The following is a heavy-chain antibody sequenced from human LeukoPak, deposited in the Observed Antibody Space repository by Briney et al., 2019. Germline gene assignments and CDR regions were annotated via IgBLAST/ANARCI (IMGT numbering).Heavy chain of an antibody. V-gene: IGHV5-51*01. CDR3: ARRPTNYYGMDV. CDR2: IYPGDSDT. CDR1: GYSFSTFW. Sequence: GESLKISCQGSGYSFSTFWIGWVRQMPGRGLEWLGIIYPGDSDTRYSPSFQGQVTISADKPISTAYLQWSSLKASDTGVYYCARRPTNYYGMDVWGQGTSVTVSS. J-gene: IGHJ6*02.